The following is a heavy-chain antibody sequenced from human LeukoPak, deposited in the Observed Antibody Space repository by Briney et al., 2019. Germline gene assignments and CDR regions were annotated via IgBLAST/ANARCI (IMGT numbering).Heavy chain of an antibody. D-gene: IGHD1-26*01. Sequence: SETLSLTCTVSGGSISSYYWSWIRQPPGKGLEWIGYIYYSGSTNYNPSLKSRVTISVDTSKNQFSLKLSSVTAADTAVYYRARVRGSLPGNYWGQGTLVTVSS. CDR1: GGSISSYY. CDR3: ARVRGSLPGNY. V-gene: IGHV4-59*01. J-gene: IGHJ4*02. CDR2: IYYSGST.